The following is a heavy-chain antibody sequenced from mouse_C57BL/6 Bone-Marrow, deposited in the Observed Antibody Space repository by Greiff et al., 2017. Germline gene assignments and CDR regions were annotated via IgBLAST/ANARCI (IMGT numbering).Heavy chain of an antibody. V-gene: IGHV5-4*03. CDR2: ISAGGSCS. J-gene: IGHJ3*01. Sequence: EVTLVESGGGLVKPGGSLKLSCAASGFTFTSYAMSWVRQTPDKRLEWVATISAGGSCSYYPDKVKGLFTISGDNAKNNLYLQRSHLMSENTAMYYCARYYYRSMLAYWGQGTRVTVSA. CDR3: ARYYYRSMLAY. CDR1: GFTFTSYA. D-gene: IGHD1-1*01.